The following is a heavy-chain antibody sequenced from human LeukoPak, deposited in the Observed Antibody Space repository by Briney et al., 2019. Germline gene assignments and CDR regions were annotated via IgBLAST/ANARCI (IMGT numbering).Heavy chain of an antibody. CDR2: ISYDGSSK. Sequence: PGGSLGLSCTASGFTFSSYGIHWVRQAPGEGLEWVAVISYDGSSKYYADSVKGRFTISRDNSKNTLHLQMNSLRAEDTAVYYCAKDGGSYLNWIDPWGQGTLVTVSS. CDR3: AKDGGSYLNWIDP. V-gene: IGHV3-30*18. CDR1: GFTFSSYG. J-gene: IGHJ5*02. D-gene: IGHD1-26*01.